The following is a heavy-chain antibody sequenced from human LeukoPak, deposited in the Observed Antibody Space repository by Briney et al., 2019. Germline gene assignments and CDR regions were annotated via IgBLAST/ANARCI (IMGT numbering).Heavy chain of an antibody. Sequence: SVKVSCKASGGTFSSYAISWVRQAPGQGLEWMGGIIPIFGTANYAQKFQGRVTITAEESTSTAYMELSSLRSEDTAVYYCASHLRFLEWLPSYFDYWGQGTLVTVSS. V-gene: IGHV1-69*13. CDR1: GGTFSSYA. D-gene: IGHD3-3*01. J-gene: IGHJ4*02. CDR3: ASHLRFLEWLPSYFDY. CDR2: IIPIFGTA.